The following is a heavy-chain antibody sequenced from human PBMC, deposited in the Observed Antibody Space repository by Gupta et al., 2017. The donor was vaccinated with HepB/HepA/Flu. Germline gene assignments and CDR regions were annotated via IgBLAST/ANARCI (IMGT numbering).Heavy chain of an antibody. D-gene: IGHD2/OR15-2a*01. CDR1: GFNFGQFW. CDR3: FTSRD. J-gene: IGHJ1*01. V-gene: IGHV3-7*01. Sequence: EVQVVESGGGLVQPGGSLRLSCVVSGFNFGQFWRNWVRQAPGKGLEWVANINREGNEKHYVDSVKGRFTITRDNAKQSVYLQMNSLRVEDTAVYYCFTSRDWGQGSLVTVSS. CDR2: INREGNEK.